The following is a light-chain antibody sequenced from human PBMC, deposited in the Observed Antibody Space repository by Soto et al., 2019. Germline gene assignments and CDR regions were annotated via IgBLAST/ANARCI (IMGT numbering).Light chain of an antibody. CDR1: SSNIGAGYD. V-gene: IGLV1-40*01. CDR3: QSYDSSLSAVV. CDR2: GNS. J-gene: IGLJ2*01. Sequence: QAVVTQPPSVYGAPGQRVTISCTGRSSNIGAGYDVHWYQQLPGTAPKLLSYGNSNRPSGVPDRFSGSKSGTSASLAITGLQAEDEADYYCQSYDSSLSAVVFGGGTKLTVL.